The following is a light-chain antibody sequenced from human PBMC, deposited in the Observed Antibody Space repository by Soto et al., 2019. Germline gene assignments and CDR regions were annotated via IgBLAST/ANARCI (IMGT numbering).Light chain of an antibody. J-gene: IGKJ3*01. V-gene: IGKV3-20*01. CDR2: GAS. CDR1: QSVSSSY. Sequence: EIVLTQSPGTLSLSPGERATLSCRASQSVSSSYLAWYQQKPGQAPRLLIYGASSRATGIPDRFSGSESGTYFTLTTSRLKPEDVAVYYCQQYGSSPPFTFGPGTKVDIK. CDR3: QQYGSSPPFT.